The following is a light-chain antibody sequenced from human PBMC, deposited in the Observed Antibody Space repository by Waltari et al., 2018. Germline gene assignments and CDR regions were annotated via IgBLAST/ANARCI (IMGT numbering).Light chain of an antibody. CDR3: TQYNSWPT. J-gene: IGKJ4*01. CDR1: QSVSTS. Sequence: ERVMTQSPATLSVSPGERATLYCRASQSVSTSLAWYQQKPGQAPRLLIYGASTRATGIPARFSGSGSATEFTLNINSLQSEDFAVYYCTQYNSWPTFGGGTNVEIK. V-gene: IGKV3-15*01. CDR2: GAS.